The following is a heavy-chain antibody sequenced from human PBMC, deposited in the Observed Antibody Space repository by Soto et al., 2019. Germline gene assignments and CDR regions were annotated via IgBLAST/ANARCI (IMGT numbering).Heavy chain of an antibody. CDR2: IIPMLGIA. J-gene: IGHJ4*02. CDR3: AGDFSAANYGSGVGGDY. CDR1: GGTFSSYT. Sequence: QVQLVQSGAEVKKPGSSVKVSCKASGGTFSSYTISWVRQDPGQGLEWMGRIIPMLGIANYAQKFHGSVTITADKSTSSAYMELSRLRSEDTAVYYCAGDFSAANYGSGVGGDYWGQGTLVTVFS. V-gene: IGHV1-69*08. D-gene: IGHD3-10*01.